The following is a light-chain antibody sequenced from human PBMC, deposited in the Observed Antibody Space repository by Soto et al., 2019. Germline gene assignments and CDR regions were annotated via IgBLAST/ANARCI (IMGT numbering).Light chain of an antibody. CDR2: GAS. Sequence: EIVMTPSPATLSVSPVERATLSCRASQSVGSKLAWYQQKPGQAPRLLIYGASTRATGIPARFSGSGSGTDFTLTISRLEPEDFAVYYCQQYGSSPPITFGQGTRLEIK. CDR1: QSVGSK. CDR3: QQYGSSPPIT. V-gene: IGKV3-15*01. J-gene: IGKJ5*01.